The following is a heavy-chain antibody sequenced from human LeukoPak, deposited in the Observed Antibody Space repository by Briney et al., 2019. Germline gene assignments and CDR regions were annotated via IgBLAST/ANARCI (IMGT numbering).Heavy chain of an antibody. CDR1: GGSISSYY. CDR3: ARRDSSWYQGGYYYYYMDV. J-gene: IGHJ6*03. CDR2: IYYSGST. Sequence: SETLSLTCTVSGGSISSYYWSWIPQPPGKGLEWIGYIYYSGSTNYNPSLKSRVTISVDTSKNQFSLKLSSVTAADTAVYYCARRDSSWYQGGYYYYYMDVWGKGTTVTVSS. D-gene: IGHD6-13*01. V-gene: IGHV4-59*08.